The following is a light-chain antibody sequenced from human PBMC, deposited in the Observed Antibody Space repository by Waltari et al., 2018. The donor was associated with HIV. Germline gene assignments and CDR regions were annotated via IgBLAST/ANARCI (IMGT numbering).Light chain of an antibody. CDR2: GHR. J-gene: IGLJ3*02. V-gene: IGLV1-44*01. CDR3: EAWDDSVTGPV. Sequence: QSVLTQPPSASGTPGQRVTLSCSGTSSNFATTTVIWYQRLPGQAPKHLRNGHRQRPSGVPDRFSGSKSATSASLVISDLHSDDEGTYYCEAWDDSVTGPVFGGGTKLTVL. CDR1: SSNFATTT.